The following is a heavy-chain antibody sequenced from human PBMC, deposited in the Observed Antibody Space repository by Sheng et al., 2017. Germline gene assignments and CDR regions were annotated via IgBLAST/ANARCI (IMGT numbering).Heavy chain of an antibody. Sequence: QVQLVESGGGVVQPGGSLRLSCGASGFSFSSYGMHWARQAPGKGLEWVAYIKYDGSKKYYADSVKGRFSISRDNTNNILHLEMSSLRLEDTAVYYCEFNPDTSQLGGDYWGQGTLVTVSS. CDR3: EFNPDTSQLGGDY. J-gene: IGHJ4*02. CDR2: IKYDGSKK. D-gene: IGHD5-18*01. V-gene: IGHV3-30*02. CDR1: GFSFSSYG.